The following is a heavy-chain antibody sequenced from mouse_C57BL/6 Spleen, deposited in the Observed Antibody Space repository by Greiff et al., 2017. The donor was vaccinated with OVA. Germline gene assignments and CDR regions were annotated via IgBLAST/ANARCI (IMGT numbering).Heavy chain of an antibody. CDR2: SRNKANDYTT. J-gene: IGHJ3*01. V-gene: IGHV7-1*01. Sequence: EVKVVESGGGLVQSGRSLILSCATSGFTFSDFYMEWVRQAPGKGLEWIAASRNKANDYTTEYSASVKGRFIVSRDTSQSILYLQMNALRAEDTAIYYCARDERGLLFAYWGQGTLVTVSA. CDR3: ARDERGLLFAY. CDR1: GFTFSDFY. D-gene: IGHD2-3*01.